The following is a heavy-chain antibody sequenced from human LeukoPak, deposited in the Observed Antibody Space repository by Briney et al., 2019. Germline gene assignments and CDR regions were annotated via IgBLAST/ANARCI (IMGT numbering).Heavy chain of an antibody. CDR2: ISAGGGST. J-gene: IGHJ5*02. CDR1: GFTFSSYA. V-gene: IGHV3-23*01. Sequence: PGGSLRLSCAASGFTFSSYAMSWVRQAPGKGLEWVSAISAGGGSTYYGDSVKGRFTISRDNSTNTLYLQMNSLRTEDTAIYYCAKESANWGYNWFDPWGQGTLVTVSS. D-gene: IGHD7-27*01. CDR3: AKESANWGYNWFDP.